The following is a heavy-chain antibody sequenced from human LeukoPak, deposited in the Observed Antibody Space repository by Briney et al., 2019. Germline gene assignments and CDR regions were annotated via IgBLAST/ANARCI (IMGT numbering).Heavy chain of an antibody. CDR2: ISGSGGST. V-gene: IGHV3-23*01. CDR1: GFTFSSYA. Sequence: GGSLRLSCAASGFTFSSYAMSWVRQAPGKGLEWVSAISGSGGSTYYADSVKGRFTISRDNSKNTLYLQMNCLRAEDMAVYYCARSRDGYNYLDYWGQGTLVTVSS. CDR3: ARSRDGYNYLDY. J-gene: IGHJ4*02. D-gene: IGHD5-24*01.